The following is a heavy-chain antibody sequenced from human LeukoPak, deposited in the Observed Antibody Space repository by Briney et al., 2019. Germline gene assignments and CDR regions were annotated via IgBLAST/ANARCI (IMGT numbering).Heavy chain of an antibody. J-gene: IGHJ6*02. D-gene: IGHD2-2*01. Sequence: ASVKVSCKASGYTFTSYHMHWVRQAPGQGLEWMGIINPSGGGTGYAQKFQGRIAMTRGTSTNTVYMDLSSLRSEDTAVYYCARDQTDCSSNSCHNFHYGMDVWGQGTTVTVSS. CDR3: ARDQTDCSSNSCHNFHYGMDV. V-gene: IGHV1-46*01. CDR1: GYTFTSYH. CDR2: INPSGGGT.